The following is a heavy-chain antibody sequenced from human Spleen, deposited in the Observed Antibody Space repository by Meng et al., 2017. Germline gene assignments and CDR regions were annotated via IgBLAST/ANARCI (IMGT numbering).Heavy chain of an antibody. V-gene: IGHV5-51*01. Sequence: GESLKISCKGSGYSFPNCWIGWVRQMPGKGLEWMGVIYPTDSDIRYGPSFQGQVTISADKSISTAYLQWSSLKASDTAMYYCARGGYSYQRDYYFDYWGQGTLVTVSS. CDR3: ARGGYSYQRDYYFDY. CDR2: IYPTDSDI. D-gene: IGHD5-18*01. CDR1: GYSFPNCW. J-gene: IGHJ4*02.